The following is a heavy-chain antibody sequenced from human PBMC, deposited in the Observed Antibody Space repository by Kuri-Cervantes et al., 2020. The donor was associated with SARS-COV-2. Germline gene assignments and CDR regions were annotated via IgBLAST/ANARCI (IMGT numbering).Heavy chain of an antibody. CDR3: ARVPAAYCGGDCYR. V-gene: IGHV4-34*01. CDR2: INYSGGT. Sequence: SCAVYGGSLSGYYWTWIRQPPGKGLEWIGEINYSGGTNYNPSLKRRVTISLDTSKNEFSMKLTSVTAADAAVYYCARVPAAYCGGDCYRWGQGTLVTVSS. J-gene: IGHJ4*02. CDR1: GGSLSGYY. D-gene: IGHD2-21*02.